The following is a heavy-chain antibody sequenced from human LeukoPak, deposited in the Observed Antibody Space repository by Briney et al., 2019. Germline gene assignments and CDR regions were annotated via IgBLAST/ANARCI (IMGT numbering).Heavy chain of an antibody. J-gene: IGHJ4*02. Sequence: PSETLSLTCAVSGGSTSTTNWWTWVRQPPGKGLEWIGEIYHSGSTNYNPSLKSRVTISVETSKNQFSLQLTSVTAADTAVYYCARRRGSGSFLYHFDYWGQGTLVTVSS. V-gene: IGHV4-4*02. CDR3: ARRRGSGSFLYHFDY. CDR1: GGSTSTTNW. D-gene: IGHD3-10*01. CDR2: IYHSGST.